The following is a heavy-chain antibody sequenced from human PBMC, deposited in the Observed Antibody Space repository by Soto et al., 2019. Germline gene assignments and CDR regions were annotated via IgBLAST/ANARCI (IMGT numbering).Heavy chain of an antibody. D-gene: IGHD3-3*01. CDR3: ARIFEFWSGYYFSY. V-gene: IGHV2-5*02. CDR1: VFSLSTRGVA. CDR2: TFWADDK. J-gene: IGHJ4*02. Sequence: FGDEMVTCTQTLTLNCPFSVFSLSTRGVAVGWIHQAPRKATEWIAYTFWADDKRYSPSLENRLTITKDTSKYQVVLTMTNMDPVDTATYYSARIFEFWSGYYFSYWGRGTLAT.